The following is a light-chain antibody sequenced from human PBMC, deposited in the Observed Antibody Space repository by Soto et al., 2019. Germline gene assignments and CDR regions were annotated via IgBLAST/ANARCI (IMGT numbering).Light chain of an antibody. J-gene: IGKJ1*01. Sequence: EIVLTQSPGTLSLSPGERATLSCRASQSVSSSYLAWYQRKPGQAPRLLIYAASSRATGIPDRFSGSGSGTDFTLTISRLEPEDFAVYYCQQYGSSPVTFDQGTKVEIK. CDR3: QQYGSSPVT. CDR1: QSVSSSY. CDR2: AAS. V-gene: IGKV3-20*01.